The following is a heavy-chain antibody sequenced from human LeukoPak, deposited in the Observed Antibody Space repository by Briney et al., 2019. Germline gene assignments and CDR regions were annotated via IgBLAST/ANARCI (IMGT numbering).Heavy chain of an antibody. V-gene: IGHV1-2*02. D-gene: IGHD3-3*01. CDR3: ARTTSARRITIFGVVTHYYFDY. J-gene: IGHJ4*02. Sequence: ASVKVSCKASGYTFTRYYMHGVRQAPGQGLEWMGWINPNSGGTNYAQKFQGRVTMTRDTSISTAYMELSRLRSDDTAVYYCARTTSARRITIFGVVTHYYFDYWGQGTLVTVSS. CDR1: GYTFTRYY. CDR2: INPNSGGT.